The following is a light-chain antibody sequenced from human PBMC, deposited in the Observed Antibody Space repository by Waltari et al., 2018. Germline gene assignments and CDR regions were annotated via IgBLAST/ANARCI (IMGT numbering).Light chain of an antibody. CDR2: GAS. J-gene: IGKJ1*01. Sequence: EIMLTQSPGTLSLSPGERATLSCRTSQSIGRSLAWYQQKPGQAPRPLIYGASSRATDIPDRCSGSGSGTDFSLTINRLEPEDSALYYCQHYVRLPVTFGQGTKVEIK. CDR3: QHYVRLPVT. V-gene: IGKV3-20*01. CDR1: QSIGRS.